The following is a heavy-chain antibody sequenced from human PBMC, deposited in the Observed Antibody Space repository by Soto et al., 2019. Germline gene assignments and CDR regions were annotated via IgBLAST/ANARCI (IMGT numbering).Heavy chain of an antibody. Sequence: SVKVSCKASGGTFSSYAISWVRQAPGQGLEWMGGIIPIFGTANYAQKFQGRVTTTADKSTSTAYMELSSLRSEDTAVYYCARVVDTAMVTSPNYYYYVMDVWGPVT. CDR2: IIPIFGTA. CDR1: GGTFSSYA. CDR3: ARVVDTAMVTSPNYYYYVMDV. V-gene: IGHV1-69*06. J-gene: IGHJ6*02. D-gene: IGHD5-18*01.